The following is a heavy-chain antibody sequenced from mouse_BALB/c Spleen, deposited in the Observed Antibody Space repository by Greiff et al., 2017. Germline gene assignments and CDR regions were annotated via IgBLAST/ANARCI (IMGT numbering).Heavy chain of an antibody. J-gene: IGHJ3*01. CDR2: INPNNGGT. CDR3: ASWVYYGNLTHAWFAY. Sequence: EVQLQQSGPELVKPGASVKIPCKASGYTFTDYNMDWVKQSHGKSLEWIGDINPNNGGTIYNQKFKGKATLTVDKSSSTAYMELRSLTSEDTAVYYCASWVYYGNLTHAWFAYWGQGTLVTVSA. CDR1: GYTFTDYN. V-gene: IGHV1-18*01. D-gene: IGHD2-1*01.